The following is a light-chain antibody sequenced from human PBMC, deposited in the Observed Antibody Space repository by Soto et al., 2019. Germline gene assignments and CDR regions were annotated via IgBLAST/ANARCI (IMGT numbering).Light chain of an antibody. Sequence: EVVLTQSPVTLSLSPGEISTLSCMSSQSFRGLLAWYQQKPGQAPRLLIYDAYNRATGIPPRFSGSGSGTDFTLTISSLEPEDSAVYYCQQRHMWPITFGQGTRLEI. CDR3: QQRHMWPIT. CDR1: QSFRGL. V-gene: IGKV3-11*01. CDR2: DAY. J-gene: IGKJ5*01.